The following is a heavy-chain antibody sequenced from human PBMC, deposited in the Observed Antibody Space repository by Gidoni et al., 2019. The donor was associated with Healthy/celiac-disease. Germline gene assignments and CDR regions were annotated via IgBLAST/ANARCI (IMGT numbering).Heavy chain of an antibody. J-gene: IGHJ6*02. V-gene: IGHV3-7*01. Sequence: EVQLVESGGGLVQPGGSLRLSCAASGFTFSRYWMSWVRQAPGKGLEWVANIKQDGSEKYYVDSVKGRFTISRDNAKNSLYLQMNSLRAEDTAVYYCARDNIVVVPAAHTLYYGMDVWGQGTTVTVSS. CDR2: IKQDGSEK. CDR1: GFTFSRYW. D-gene: IGHD2-2*01. CDR3: ARDNIVVVPAAHTLYYGMDV.